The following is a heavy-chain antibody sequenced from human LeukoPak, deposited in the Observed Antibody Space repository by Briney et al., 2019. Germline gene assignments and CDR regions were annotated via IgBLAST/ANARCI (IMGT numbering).Heavy chain of an antibody. J-gene: IGHJ4*02. D-gene: IGHD1-26*01. Sequence: GGSLRLSCTASGFTFGDYAMGWFRQAPGKGLEWVGFIRSKAYGGTTEYAASVKGRFTISRDDSKSIAYLQMNSLKTEDTALYYCTRGGRDYYDHWGQGTLVTVSS. CDR2: IRSKAYGGTT. CDR3: TRGGRDYYDH. CDR1: GFTFGDYA. V-gene: IGHV3-49*03.